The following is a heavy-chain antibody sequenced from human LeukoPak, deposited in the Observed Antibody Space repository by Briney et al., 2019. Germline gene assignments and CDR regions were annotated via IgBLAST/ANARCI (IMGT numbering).Heavy chain of an antibody. Sequence: GGSLRLSCAASGFTFSSAWMSWVRQAPGKGLEWVGRIKSKTDGGTTDYAAPVKGRFTISRDDSKNTLYLQMNSLKTEDTAVYYRTTDLDRGYSGYDGNDYWGQGTLVTVSS. J-gene: IGHJ4*02. CDR3: TTDLDRGYSGYDGNDY. CDR1: GFTFSSAW. CDR2: IKSKTDGGTT. V-gene: IGHV3-15*01. D-gene: IGHD5-12*01.